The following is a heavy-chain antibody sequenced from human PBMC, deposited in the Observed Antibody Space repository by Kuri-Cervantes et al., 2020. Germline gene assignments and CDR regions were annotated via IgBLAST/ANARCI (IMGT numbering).Heavy chain of an antibody. Sequence: LSLTCAASGFTFSSYGMHWVRQAPGKGLEWVAVISYDGSNKYYADSVKGRFTISRDNAKNSLYLQMNSLRDEDTAVYYCAREKRITMVRGVTIYYYYGMDVWGQGTTVTVSS. CDR1: GFTFSSYG. J-gene: IGHJ6*02. CDR2: ISYDGSNK. D-gene: IGHD3-10*01. CDR3: AREKRITMVRGVTIYYYYGMDV. V-gene: IGHV3-30*03.